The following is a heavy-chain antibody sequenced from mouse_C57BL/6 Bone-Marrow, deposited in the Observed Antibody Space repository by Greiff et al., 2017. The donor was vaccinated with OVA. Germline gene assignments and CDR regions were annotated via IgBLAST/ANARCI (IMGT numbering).Heavy chain of an antibody. V-gene: IGHV5-2*01. D-gene: IGHD2-4*01. Sequence: LMLVESGGGLVPPVASLKLSCPSTDYDFPSHDMSFVRHTPEKILELFAAINSDGGSTYYPATMARRFIISRDNTKKTLYLQMSSLRSEDTALYYCARQDYDVGDYFDYWGKGTTLTVSS. CDR3: ARQDYDVGDYFDY. J-gene: IGHJ2*01. CDR2: INSDGGST. CDR1: DYDFPSHD.